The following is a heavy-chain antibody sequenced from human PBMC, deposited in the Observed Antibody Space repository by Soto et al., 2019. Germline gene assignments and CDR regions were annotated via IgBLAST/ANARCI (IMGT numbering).Heavy chain of an antibody. D-gene: IGHD3-22*01. CDR3: ARVSFETSGYADY. V-gene: IGHV1-3*01. CDR1: GYIFSTYT. J-gene: IGHJ4*02. Sequence: QVHLVQSGAEVKKPGASVTVSCKASGYIFSTYTMHSVRQAPGQRLEWMGWINAANGNTKYSQNFQGRVTISRDTSASTAYLELSSLRSEDTAVYYCARVSFETSGYADYWGQGTLVTVSS. CDR2: INAANGNT.